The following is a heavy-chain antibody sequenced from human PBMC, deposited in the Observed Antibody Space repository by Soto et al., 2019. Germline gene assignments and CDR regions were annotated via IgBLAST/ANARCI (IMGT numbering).Heavy chain of an antibody. CDR3: ATSQKGYNWNYFDH. V-gene: IGHV4-38-2*01. Sequence: SETLSLTCAVSGYSISSGYYWGWIRQPPGKGLEWIGSIYHSGSTYYNPSLKSRVTISVDTSKNQFSLKLSSVTAADTAVYYCATSQKGYNWNYFDHWGQGALVTVSS. CDR1: GYSISSGYY. CDR2: IYHSGST. D-gene: IGHD1-20*01. J-gene: IGHJ4*02.